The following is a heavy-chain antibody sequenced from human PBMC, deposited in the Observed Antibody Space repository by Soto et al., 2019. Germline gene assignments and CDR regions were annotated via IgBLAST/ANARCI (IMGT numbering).Heavy chain of an antibody. Sequence: LVKVSCKASGYSFISFYIHWVRQTPGQGLEWMGGIIPIFGTANYAQKFQGRVTITADESTSTAYMELSSLRSEDTAVYYCASSLVTGTTRGGDYYYYGMDAWGQGTTVTVSS. D-gene: IGHD1-20*01. CDR3: ASSLVTGTTRGGDYYYYGMDA. V-gene: IGHV1-69*13. CDR1: GYSFISFY. CDR2: IIPIFGTA. J-gene: IGHJ6*02.